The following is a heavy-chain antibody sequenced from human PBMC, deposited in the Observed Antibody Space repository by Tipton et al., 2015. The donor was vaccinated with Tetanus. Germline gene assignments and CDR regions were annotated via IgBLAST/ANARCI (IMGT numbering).Heavy chain of an antibody. V-gene: IGHV4-34*01. D-gene: IGHD7-27*01. CDR3: ARDGWGLTNWFDP. J-gene: IGHJ5*02. Sequence: TLSLTCTVSGGSISSYYWSWIRQPPGKGLEWIGEINHSGRTNYNPSLKSRVTISVDTSKNQFSLKLSSVTAADTAVYYCARDGWGLTNWFDPWGQGTLVTVSS. CDR2: INHSGRT. CDR1: GGSISSYY.